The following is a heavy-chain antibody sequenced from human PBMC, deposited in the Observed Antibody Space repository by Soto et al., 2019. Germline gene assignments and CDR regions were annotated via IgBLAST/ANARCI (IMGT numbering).Heavy chain of an antibody. D-gene: IGHD3-3*01. CDR3: ATGDDFWGGMDV. Sequence: QVQLVQSGAEEKKPGASVKVSCKASGYTCTSYAMHWVRQAPGQRLECMGWINAGNGNTKYSQKFQGRVTITRDTSERTAYMELSSLRSEDTAVYYCATGDDFWGGMDVGGQGTTVTVSS. J-gene: IGHJ6*02. CDR1: GYTCTSYA. CDR2: INAGNGNT. V-gene: IGHV1-3*05.